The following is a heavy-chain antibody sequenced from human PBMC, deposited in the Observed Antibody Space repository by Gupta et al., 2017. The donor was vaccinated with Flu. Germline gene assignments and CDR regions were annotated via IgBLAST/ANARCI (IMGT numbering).Heavy chain of an antibody. D-gene: IGHD4-17*01. CDR1: GFTFSSYG. J-gene: IGHJ4*02. CDR2: IWYDGSNK. V-gene: IGHV3-33*01. CDR3: ARDSYGDYPFDY. Sequence: QVQLVESGGGVVQPGRSLRLSCAASGFTFSSYGMHWVRQAPGKGLEWVAVIWYDGSNKYYADSVKGRFTISRDNSKNTLYLQMNSLRAEDTAVYYCARDSYGDYPFDYWGQGTLVTVSS.